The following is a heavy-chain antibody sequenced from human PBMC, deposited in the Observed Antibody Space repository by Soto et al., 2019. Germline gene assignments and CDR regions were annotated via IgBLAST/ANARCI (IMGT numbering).Heavy chain of an antibody. CDR3: ARGGTSYLRGGATTTITVDY. CDR1: GGTFSSYA. D-gene: IGHD1-26*01. Sequence: QVQLVQSGAEVKKPGSSVKVSCKASGGTFSSYAISWVRQAPGQGLEWMGGIIPIFGTANYAQKFQGRVTITADESTSTAYMELSSLRSEDTAVYYCARGGTSYLRGGATTTITVDYWGQGTLVTVSS. J-gene: IGHJ4*02. CDR2: IIPIFGTA. V-gene: IGHV1-69*12.